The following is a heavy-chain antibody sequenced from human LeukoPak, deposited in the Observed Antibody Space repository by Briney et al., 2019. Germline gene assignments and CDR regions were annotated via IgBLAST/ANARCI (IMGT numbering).Heavy chain of an antibody. CDR3: AGTHSSSGRWDWFDP. CDR1: GYNFTRNW. D-gene: IGHD6-6*01. J-gene: IGHJ5*02. CDR2: ISPADSDT. V-gene: IGHV5-51*01. Sequence: GESLKISRKGSGYNFTRNWIGWVRQMPGKGLEWIGIISPADSDTRYGPSFQGQVTISADWSISTAYLQWSSLKASDTAIYYCAGTHSSSGRWDWFDPWGQGTLVTVSS.